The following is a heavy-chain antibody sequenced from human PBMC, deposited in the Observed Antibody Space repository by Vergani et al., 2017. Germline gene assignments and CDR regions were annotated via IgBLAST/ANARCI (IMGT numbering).Heavy chain of an antibody. D-gene: IGHD3-22*01. V-gene: IGHV3-23*01. CDR1: GFTFSACP. CDR3: ARLSYDTTPFLQGGYDC. J-gene: IGHJ4*02. CDR2: ISARYPST. Sequence: VQILQSGGGVVQPGGSVRPSCAASGFTFSACPMTWVRQAPGKGLEWVSAISARYPSTYYADSVKGRFTISRDNSKNMLYLEMNSLRAEDTAVYYCARLSYDTTPFLQGGYDCWGQGTLVSVSS.